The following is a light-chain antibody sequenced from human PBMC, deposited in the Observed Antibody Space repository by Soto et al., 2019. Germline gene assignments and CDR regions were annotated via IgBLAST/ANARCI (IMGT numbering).Light chain of an antibody. J-gene: IGKJ4*01. CDR1: QSVSSN. CDR3: QQYNNWPPALT. V-gene: IGKV3-15*01. CDR2: GES. Sequence: EIVMTQSPATLSVSPGERATLSCRASQSVSSNLAWYQQKTGHAPRLLIYGESTRATGIPARFSGSGSVTEFTHTISSLQSEDFAVYYGQQYNNWPPALTFGGCTKVEIK.